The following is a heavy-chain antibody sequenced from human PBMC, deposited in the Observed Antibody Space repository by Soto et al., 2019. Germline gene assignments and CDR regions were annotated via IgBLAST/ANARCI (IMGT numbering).Heavy chain of an antibody. CDR3: HTNDYGDL. CDR2: IYFSGST. CDR1: GGSISSGDYY. J-gene: IGHJ4*02. D-gene: IGHD3-3*01. V-gene: IGHV4-30-4*01. Sequence: QVQLQESGPGLVKPSQTLSLTCTVSGGSISSGDYYWSWIRQPPGKGLEWIGYIYFSGSTYYNPSXMSXVXISVATSKNQFSLKLSSVTAADTAVYYCHTNDYGDLWGQGTLVTVSS.